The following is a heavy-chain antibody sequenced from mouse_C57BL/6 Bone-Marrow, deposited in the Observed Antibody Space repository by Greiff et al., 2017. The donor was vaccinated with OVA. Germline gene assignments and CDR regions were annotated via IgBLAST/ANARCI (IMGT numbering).Heavy chain of an antibody. CDR3: ARSSYYGNYGYFDV. V-gene: IGHV1-55*01. CDR1: GYTFTSYW. D-gene: IGHD2-1*01. Sequence: QVQLQQPGAELVKPGASVKMSCKASGYTFTSYWITWVKQRPGQGLEWIGDIYPGSGSTNYNEKFKSKATLTVDTSSSTAYMQLSSLTSEDSAVYYCARSSYYGNYGYFDVRGTGTTVTVSS. J-gene: IGHJ1*03. CDR2: IYPGSGST.